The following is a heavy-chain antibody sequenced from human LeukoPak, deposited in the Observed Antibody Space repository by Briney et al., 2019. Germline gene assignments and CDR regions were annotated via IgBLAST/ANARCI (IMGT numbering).Heavy chain of an antibody. CDR3: ASGNTAMAADY. CDR1: GGSFSGYY. Sequence: SETLSLTCAVYGGSFSGYYWSWLRQPPGKGLEWIGEINHSGSTNYNPSLKSRVTISVDTSKNQFSLKLSSVTAADTAVYYCASGNTAMAADYWGQGTLVTVSS. CDR2: INHSGST. D-gene: IGHD5-18*01. V-gene: IGHV4-34*01. J-gene: IGHJ4*02.